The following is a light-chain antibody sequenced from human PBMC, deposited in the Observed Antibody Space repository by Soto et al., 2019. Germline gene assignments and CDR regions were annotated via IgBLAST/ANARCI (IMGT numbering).Light chain of an antibody. V-gene: IGKV3-20*01. J-gene: IGKJ3*01. CDR1: QSVSSIY. CDR3: QQYGSSPFT. CDR2: GAS. Sequence: ESVLTQSPGTLSMSPGERATLSCRASQSVSSIYSAWYQQKPGQAPRLLIYGASSRATGIPDRFSGSGSGTDFTLTISRLEPEDFAVYYCQQYGSSPFTFGPGTKVDIK.